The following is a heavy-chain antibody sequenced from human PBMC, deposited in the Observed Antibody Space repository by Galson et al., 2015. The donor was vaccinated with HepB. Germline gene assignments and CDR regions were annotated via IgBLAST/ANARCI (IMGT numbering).Heavy chain of an antibody. D-gene: IGHD5-18*01. CDR2: IYPGDSDT. Sequence: QSGAEVKKPGESLKISCKGSGYSFTSYWIGWVRQMPGKGLEWMGIIYPGDSDTRYGPSFQGQVTISADKSISTAYLQWSSLKASDTAMYYCARHQFGGYSYGQMKYYYYGMDVWGQGTTATVSS. J-gene: IGHJ6*02. CDR1: GYSFTSYW. CDR3: ARHQFGGYSYGQMKYYYYGMDV. V-gene: IGHV5-51*01.